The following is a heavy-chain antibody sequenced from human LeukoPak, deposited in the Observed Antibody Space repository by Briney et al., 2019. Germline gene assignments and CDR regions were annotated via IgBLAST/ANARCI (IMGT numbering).Heavy chain of an antibody. V-gene: IGHV3-23*01. CDR3: ARESGAYGFQGWFDP. J-gene: IGHJ5*02. CDR1: GFTFSSYA. CDR2: ISGSGGST. D-gene: IGHD4-17*01. Sequence: PGGSLRLSCAASGFTFSSYAMSWVRQAPGKGLEWVSAISGSGGSTYYADSVKGRFTISRDNSKNTVFLQMNSLTTEDTAVYYCARESGAYGFQGWFDPWGQGTLVTVSS.